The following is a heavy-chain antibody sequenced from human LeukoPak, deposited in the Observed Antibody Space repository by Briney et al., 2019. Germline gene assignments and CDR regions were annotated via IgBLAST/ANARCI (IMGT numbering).Heavy chain of an antibody. J-gene: IGHJ4*02. D-gene: IGHD3-3*01. V-gene: IGHV4-4*07. CDR1: GGSISSYY. CDR2: IYTSGST. CDR3: ARHRSGSFDS. Sequence: SETPSLTCTVSGGSISSYYWSWIRQPAGKGLEWIGRIYTSGSTNYNPSLKSRVTISVDTSKNQLSLRLSSVTAADTAVYYCARHRSGSFDSWGQGTLVTVSS.